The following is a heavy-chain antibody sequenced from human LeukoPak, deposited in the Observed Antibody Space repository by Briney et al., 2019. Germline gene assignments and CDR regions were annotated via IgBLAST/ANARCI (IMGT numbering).Heavy chain of an antibody. V-gene: IGHV4-59*12. J-gene: IGHJ5*02. CDR2: IYNSGST. CDR1: GGSISTYY. D-gene: IGHD3-22*01. CDR3: ARGRIPYYDSSGRNWFDP. Sequence: SETLSLTCTVSGGSISTYYWSWIRQPPGKGLEWIGYIYNSGSTNYNPSLKSRVTISVDTSRNQFSLKLSSVTAADTAVYYCARGRIPYYDSSGRNWFDPWGQGTLVTVSS.